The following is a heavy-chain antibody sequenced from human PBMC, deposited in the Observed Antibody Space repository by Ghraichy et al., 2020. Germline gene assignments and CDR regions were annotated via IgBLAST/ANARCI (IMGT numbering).Heavy chain of an antibody. V-gene: IGHV4-39*01. CDR1: GGSISSSSYY. J-gene: IGHJ4*02. CDR2: IYYSGST. D-gene: IGHD2-21*02. Sequence: SETLSLTCTVSGGSISSSSYYWGWIRQPPGKGLEWIGSIYYSGSTYYNPSLKSRVTISVDTSKNQFSLKLSSVTAADTAVYYCARRVVSDYYFDYWGQGTLVTVSS. CDR3: ARRVVSDYYFDY.